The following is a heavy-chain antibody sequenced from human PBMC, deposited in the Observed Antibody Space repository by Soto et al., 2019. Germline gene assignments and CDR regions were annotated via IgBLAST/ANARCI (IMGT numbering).Heavy chain of an antibody. D-gene: IGHD3-22*01. Sequence: GWSLRLSCAASGFTFSSYGMHWVRQAPGKGLEWVAVISYDGSNKYYADSVKGRFTISRDNSKNALYLQMNSLGAEDTAVYYCAKPRENYYDSSGYYPDALDIWGQGKMVTV. CDR2: ISYDGSNK. V-gene: IGHV3-30*18. CDR3: AKPRENYYDSSGYYPDALDI. J-gene: IGHJ3*02. CDR1: GFTFSSYG.